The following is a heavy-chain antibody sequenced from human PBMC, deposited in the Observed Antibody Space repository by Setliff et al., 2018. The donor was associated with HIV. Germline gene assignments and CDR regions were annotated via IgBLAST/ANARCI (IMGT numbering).Heavy chain of an antibody. J-gene: IGHJ4*02. CDR3: ARGVGGDEVVPDYFDY. Sequence: KTSETLSLTCAVYGGSFSNYYWSWIRQPPGKGLEWLGEVNHSGNTNYNPSLKSRVTMSLDTSKNQFSLKVTSVTAADTAVYYCARGVGGDEVVPDYFDYWGQGTLVTVSS. CDR1: GGSFSNYY. CDR2: VNHSGNT. V-gene: IGHV4-34*01. D-gene: IGHD3-16*01.